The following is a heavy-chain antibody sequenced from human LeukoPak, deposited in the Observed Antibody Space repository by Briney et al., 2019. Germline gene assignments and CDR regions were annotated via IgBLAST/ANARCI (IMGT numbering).Heavy chain of an antibody. CDR3: ATLPRYSGYDFDY. J-gene: IGHJ4*02. D-gene: IGHD5-12*01. V-gene: IGHV1-2*02. Sequence: ASVKVSCKASGYTFTGYYMHWVRQAPGQGLEWMGWINPNSGGTNYAQKFQGRFTITRDTSISIAYMELSRLRSDDTAVYYCATLPRYSGYDFDYWGQGTLVTVSS. CDR2: INPNSGGT. CDR1: GYTFTGYY.